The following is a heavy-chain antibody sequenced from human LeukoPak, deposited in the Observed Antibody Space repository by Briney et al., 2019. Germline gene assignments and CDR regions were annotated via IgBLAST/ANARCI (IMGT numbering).Heavy chain of an antibody. D-gene: IGHD5-12*01. V-gene: IGHV3-23*01. CDR2: ISCSGVNS. CDR3: AKEYSGYDFDC. Sequence: GGSLRLSCAASGFTLRSYDMSWVRQAPGKGLEWVAAISCSGVNSYYADSVRGRFTISRDNSQNTLYLQMDSLRAEDTALYFCAKEYSGYDFDCWGQGTMVTVYS. CDR1: GFTLRSYD. J-gene: IGHJ4*02.